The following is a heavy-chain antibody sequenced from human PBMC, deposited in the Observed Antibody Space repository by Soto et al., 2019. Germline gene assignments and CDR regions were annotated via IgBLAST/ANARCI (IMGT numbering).Heavy chain of an antibody. D-gene: IGHD3-22*01. J-gene: IGHJ6*02. CDR2: IHHSGNS. Sequence: SETLSLTCAVSGDSISSDKWWSWVRQPPGKGLEWIGEIHHSGNSNYNPSLKSRVIISVDKSKNQFSLKLSSVNDADTAVYYCARVGYDSNNYYYYGMDVWGQGTKVIVSS. CDR1: GDSISSDKW. CDR3: ARVGYDSNNYYYYGMDV. V-gene: IGHV4-4*02.